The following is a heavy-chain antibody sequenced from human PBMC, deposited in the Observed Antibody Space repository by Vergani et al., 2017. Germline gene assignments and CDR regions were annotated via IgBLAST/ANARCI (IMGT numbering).Heavy chain of an antibody. Sequence: EVQLVESGGGLVQPGGSLKLSCAASGFTFSGSAMHWVRQAPGKGLEWVGRIRRKANSYATAYAASVKGRFTISRDDSKNTAYLQMNSLKTEDTAVYYCTRRSSGIAAATNRDQGTLVTVSS. V-gene: IGHV3-73*02. CDR3: TRRSSGIAAATN. CDR2: IRRKANSYAT. J-gene: IGHJ4*02. D-gene: IGHD6-13*01. CDR1: GFTFSGSA.